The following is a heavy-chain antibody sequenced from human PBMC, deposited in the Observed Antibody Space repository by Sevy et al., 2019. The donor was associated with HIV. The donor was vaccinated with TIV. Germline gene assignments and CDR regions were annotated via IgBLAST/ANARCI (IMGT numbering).Heavy chain of an antibody. V-gene: IGHV1-24*01. CDR1: GYTLTELS. CDR2: FDPEDRET. D-gene: IGHD3-22*01. Sequence: ASVKVSCKVSGYTLTELSIHWVRQAPGKWLEWMGGFDPEDRETIYAQKFQDRLTMTEDTSTDTAYMELSSLKSEDTAMYYCATDPDSYYYDSTGYMGGYWGQGTLVTVSS. CDR3: ATDPDSYYYDSTGYMGGY. J-gene: IGHJ4*02.